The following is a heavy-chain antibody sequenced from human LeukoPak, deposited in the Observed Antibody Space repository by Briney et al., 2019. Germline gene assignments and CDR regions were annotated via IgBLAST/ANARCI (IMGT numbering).Heavy chain of an antibody. J-gene: IGHJ5*02. CDR1: GFTFASFA. Sequence: GGSLRLSCAASGFTFASFAMRWVRQAPGKGLEGVSSISSDGDGTYYADSVKGRFTIFRDNSKNTLFLQVSSLRAEDTAVYYCAKQFCTTTSCHSDWFDPWGQGTLVTVSS. CDR2: ISSDGDGT. V-gene: IGHV3-23*01. CDR3: AKQFCTTTSCHSDWFDP. D-gene: IGHD2-2*01.